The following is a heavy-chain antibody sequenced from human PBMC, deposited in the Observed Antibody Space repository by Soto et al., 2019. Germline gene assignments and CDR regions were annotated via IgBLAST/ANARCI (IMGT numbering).Heavy chain of an antibody. J-gene: IGHJ4*02. Sequence: GGSLRLSCAASGFTFSTYIMNWVRQAPGRGPEWVSYISSSSSTMDYADSVRGRFTISRDNARNSLYLQMNSLRDEDTAVYYCARTPLDYWGQGTLVTVSS. CDR1: GFTFSTYI. CDR3: ARTPLDY. V-gene: IGHV3-48*02. CDR2: ISSSSSTM.